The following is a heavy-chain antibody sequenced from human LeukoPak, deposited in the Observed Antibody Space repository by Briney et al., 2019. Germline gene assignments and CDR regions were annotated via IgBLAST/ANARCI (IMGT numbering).Heavy chain of an antibody. CDR2: IDPSGGST. J-gene: IGHJ5*02. Sequence: ASVKVSCKASGYTSTSYYMHWVRQAPGQGLEWMGIIDPSGGSTSYAQKFQGRVTMTRDTSTSTVYMELSSLRSEDTAVYYCAREGGWFVAKPTTVTTGGWFDPWGQGTLVTVSS. D-gene: IGHD4-17*01. CDR3: AREGGWFVAKPTTVTTGGWFDP. CDR1: GYTSTSYY. V-gene: IGHV1-46*01.